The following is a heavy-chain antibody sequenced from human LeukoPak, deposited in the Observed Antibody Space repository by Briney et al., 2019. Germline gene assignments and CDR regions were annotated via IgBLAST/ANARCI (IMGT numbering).Heavy chain of an antibody. J-gene: IGHJ4*02. D-gene: IGHD3-22*01. CDR3: ARYDISAYRDDY. CDR2: IDPSDSYS. CDR1: GYSFTSYW. Sequence: GESLKISCKGSGYSFTSYWISWVRQMPGKGLEWMGWIDPSDSYSNYSPSFQGHVAISADKSISTAYLQWSSLKASDTAMYYCARYDISAYRDDYWGQGTLVTVYS. V-gene: IGHV5-10-1*01.